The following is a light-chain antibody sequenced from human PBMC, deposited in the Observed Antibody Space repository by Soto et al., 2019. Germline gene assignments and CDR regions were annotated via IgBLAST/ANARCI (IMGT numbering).Light chain of an antibody. CDR3: QQYGTSPLT. V-gene: IGKV3-20*01. CDR1: QSVSSSY. J-gene: IGKJ4*01. Sequence: EIVLTQSPGTLSLSPGERATLSCRASQSVSSSYLAWYQQKPGQAPRLLIYGASSRATGIPDRFSGSGSGTDFTLTISGLEPEDFAVYFCQQYGTSPLTFSGGTKVEIK. CDR2: GAS.